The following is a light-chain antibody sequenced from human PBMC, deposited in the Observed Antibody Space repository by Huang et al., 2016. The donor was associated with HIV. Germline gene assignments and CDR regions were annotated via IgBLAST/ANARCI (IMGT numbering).Light chain of an antibody. Sequence: DIQMTQSPSSLSATVGDRVTITCRASQRISTNLNWDQQKRGKAPKALIDASSNLQNGRPSRCRGSGSWTDFTLTLTSLQPEDFATYYCQQSYSIPVTFAQGTRLEIK. CDR3: QQSYSIPVT. CDR1: QRISTN. V-gene: IGKV1-39*01. CDR2: ASS. J-gene: IGKJ5*01.